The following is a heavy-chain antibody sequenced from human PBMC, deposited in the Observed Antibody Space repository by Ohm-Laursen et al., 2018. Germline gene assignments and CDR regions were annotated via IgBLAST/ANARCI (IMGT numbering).Heavy chain of an antibody. J-gene: IGHJ3*01. CDR1: GFTISNNY. D-gene: IGHD4-11*01. V-gene: IGHV3-53*01. Sequence: SLRLSCSASGFTISNNYMNWVRQAPGKGLEWVSLIYSGGDMFYADSVKGRFTISKDKSKNMLYLQMNSLRAEDTAVYHCASRRIVTMDRGAFNVWGQGTMVTVSS. CDR2: IYSGGDM. CDR3: ASRRIVTMDRGAFNV.